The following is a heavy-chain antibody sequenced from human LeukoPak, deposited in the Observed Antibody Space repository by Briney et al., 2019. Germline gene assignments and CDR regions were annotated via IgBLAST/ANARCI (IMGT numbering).Heavy chain of an antibody. J-gene: IGHJ6*02. V-gene: IGHV4-61*01. CDR2: IYYSGST. D-gene: IGHD3-3*01. CDR1: GGSVSSGSYY. CDR3: AREGLGETYSEPYCGMDV. Sequence: KTSETLSLTCTVSGGSVSSGSYYWSWIRQPPGKGLEWIGYIYYSGSTNYNPSLKSRVTISVDTSKNQFSLKLSSVTAADTAVYYCAREGLGETYSEPYCGMDVWGQGTTVTVSS.